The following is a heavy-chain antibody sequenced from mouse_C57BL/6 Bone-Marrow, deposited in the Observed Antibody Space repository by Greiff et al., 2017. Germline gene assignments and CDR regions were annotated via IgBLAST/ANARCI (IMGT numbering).Heavy chain of an antibody. CDR3: ARHEDYYDYDGGYAMDY. V-gene: IGHV5-12*01. CDR1: GFTFSDYY. CDR2: LSNGGGST. J-gene: IGHJ4*01. Sequence: DVHLVESGGGLVQPGGSLKLSCAASGFTFSDYYMYWVRQTPEQRLEWVAYLSNGGGSTYYPDTVKGRFTISRDNAKNTLYLQMSRLKSEDTAMYYCARHEDYYDYDGGYAMDYWGQGTSGTFSS. D-gene: IGHD2-4*01.